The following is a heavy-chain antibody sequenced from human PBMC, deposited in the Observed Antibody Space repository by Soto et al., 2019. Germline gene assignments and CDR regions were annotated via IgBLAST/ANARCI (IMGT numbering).Heavy chain of an antibody. D-gene: IGHD3-10*01. Sequence: GGSLRLSCTASGFTFGDYAMSWFRQAPGKGLEWVGFIRSKAYGGTTEYAASVKGRFTISRDDSKSIAYLQMNSLKTEDTAVYYCTRDPGPGFGEPPFDYWGQGTLVTVSS. CDR3: TRDPGPGFGEPPFDY. CDR2: IRSKAYGGTT. CDR1: GFTFGDYA. J-gene: IGHJ4*02. V-gene: IGHV3-49*03.